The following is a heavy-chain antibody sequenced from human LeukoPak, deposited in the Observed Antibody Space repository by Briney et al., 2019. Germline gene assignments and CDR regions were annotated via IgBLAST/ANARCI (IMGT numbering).Heavy chain of an antibody. CDR2: ISGDGTRT. CDR1: GFSFSSYA. V-gene: IGHV3-23*01. D-gene: IGHD3-16*01. Sequence: GGSLRLSCTASGFSFSSYAMTWARQAPVKGLEWVSAISGDGTRTYYADSVKGRFTISRDNSKNTLYLEMSSLRVEDTAIYYCAKWPEGAMDYFDYWGQGTLVTVSS. J-gene: IGHJ4*02. CDR3: AKWPEGAMDYFDY.